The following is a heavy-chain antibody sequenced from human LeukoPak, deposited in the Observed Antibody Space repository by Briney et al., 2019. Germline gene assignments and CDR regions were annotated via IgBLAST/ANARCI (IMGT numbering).Heavy chain of an antibody. Sequence: GESLKISCKGSGYRFTNYWIGWVRQMPGKGLEWMGIIYPGDSDTRYIPSFQGQVSISADKSTSTAYLQWSSLRASDTAMYYCARRVDSYWFFDYWGQGTLVTVSS. CDR2: IYPGDSDT. J-gene: IGHJ4*02. CDR1: GYRFTNYW. CDR3: ARRVDSYWFFDY. V-gene: IGHV5-51*01. D-gene: IGHD1-26*01.